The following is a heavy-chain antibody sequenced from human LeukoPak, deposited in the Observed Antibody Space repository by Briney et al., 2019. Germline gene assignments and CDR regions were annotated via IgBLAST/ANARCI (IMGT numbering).Heavy chain of an antibody. Sequence: ASVKVSCKASGYTFTSYYMHWVRQAPGQGLEWMGWINPNSGGTNYAQKFQGRVTMTRDTSISTAYMELSRLRSDDTAVYYCARAVAPAAAPFYYYYGMDVWGQGTTVTASS. CDR3: ARAVAPAAAPFYYYYGMDV. CDR1: GYTFTSYY. J-gene: IGHJ6*02. V-gene: IGHV1-2*02. CDR2: INPNSGGT. D-gene: IGHD2-2*01.